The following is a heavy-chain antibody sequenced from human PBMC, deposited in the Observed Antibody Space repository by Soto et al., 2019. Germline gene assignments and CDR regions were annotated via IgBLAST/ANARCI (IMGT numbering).Heavy chain of an antibody. J-gene: IGHJ4*02. CDR2: IYYSGST. Sequence: QVQLQESGPGLVKPSQTLSLTCTVSGGSISSGDYYWSWIRQPPGKGLEWIGYIYYSGSTYYNPSLKSXXTXSXXTSKNQFSLKLSSVTAADTAVYYCAREGYGGNPDYWGQGTLVTVSS. D-gene: IGHD4-17*01. V-gene: IGHV4-30-4*01. CDR1: GGSISSGDYY. CDR3: AREGYGGNPDY.